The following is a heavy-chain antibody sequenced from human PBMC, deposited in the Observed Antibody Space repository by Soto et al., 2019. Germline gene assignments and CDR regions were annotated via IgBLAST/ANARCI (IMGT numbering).Heavy chain of an antibody. CDR2: IKSKTDGGTT. D-gene: IGHD3-10*01. Sequence: AGGSLRLSCAASGFTFSNAWMSWVRQAPGKGLEWVGRIKSKTDGGTTDYAAPVKGRFTISRDDSKNTLYLQMNSLKTEDTAVYYCTKRPAYYYGSGSQKVLDYWGQGTLVTVSS. CDR3: TKRPAYYYGSGSQKVLDY. V-gene: IGHV3-15*01. J-gene: IGHJ4*02. CDR1: GFTFSNAW.